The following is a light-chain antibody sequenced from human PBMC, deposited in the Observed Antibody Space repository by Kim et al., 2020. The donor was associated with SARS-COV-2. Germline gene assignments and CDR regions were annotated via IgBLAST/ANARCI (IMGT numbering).Light chain of an antibody. Sequence: SYELTQPPSVSVAPGKTASITCAGNNIGTKSVHWYQQKPGQAPVVVIYYDRDRPSGIPERFSGSNSGNTATLTISRVEAGDEADYYCQVWDSSSDHPLVVFGGGTQLTVL. CDR1: NIGTKS. CDR2: YDR. V-gene: IGLV3-21*04. CDR3: QVWDSSSDHPLVV. J-gene: IGLJ2*01.